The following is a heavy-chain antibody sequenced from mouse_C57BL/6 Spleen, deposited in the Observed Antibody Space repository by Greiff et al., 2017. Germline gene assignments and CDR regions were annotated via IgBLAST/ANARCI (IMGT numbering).Heavy chain of an antibody. CDR1: GYTFTSYW. CDR3: ARTGGSSYLWYFDV. Sequence: VQLQQPGAELVKPGASVKLSCKASGYTFTSYWMQWVKQRPGQGLEWIGEIDPSDSYTNYNQKFKGKATLTVDTSSSTAYMQLSSLTSEDSAVYYCARTGGSSYLWYFDVWGTGTTVTVSS. CDR2: IDPSDSYT. D-gene: IGHD1-1*01. J-gene: IGHJ1*03. V-gene: IGHV1-50*01.